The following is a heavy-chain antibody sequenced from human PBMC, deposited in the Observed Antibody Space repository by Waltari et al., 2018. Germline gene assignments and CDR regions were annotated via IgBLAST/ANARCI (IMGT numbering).Heavy chain of an antibody. D-gene: IGHD3-10*01. V-gene: IGHV3-43*01. CDR1: GFPFDAST. CDR3: AKDNGQAAWFVDS. J-gene: IGHJ4*02. CDR2: INWDSDIT. Sequence: EVQLVESGGVVVQPGGSLRLSCAASGFPFDASTMHWVRQTPGKGRDGVALINWDSDITHYAESVKGGFTVTRDNSNSSVYLQMNSLRSEDTALYYCAKDNGQAAWFVDSWGQGTLVTVSS.